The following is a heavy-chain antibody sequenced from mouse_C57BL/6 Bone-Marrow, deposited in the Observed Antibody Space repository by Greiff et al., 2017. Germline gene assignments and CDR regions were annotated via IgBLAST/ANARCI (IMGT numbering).Heavy chain of an antibody. CDR3: AGNIYYDYGTGFAY. J-gene: IGHJ3*01. CDR2: IYPGGGNT. V-gene: IGHV1-66*01. D-gene: IGHD2-4*01. Sequence: VQLQQSGPELVKPGASVKISCKASGYSFTSYYIHWLMQRPGRGLEWMGWIYPGGGNTKYNEKFKGQATLTADTSSSTAYMQLISLTSEDSEVYDCAGNIYYDYGTGFAYWGQGTLVTVSA. CDR1: GYSFTSYY.